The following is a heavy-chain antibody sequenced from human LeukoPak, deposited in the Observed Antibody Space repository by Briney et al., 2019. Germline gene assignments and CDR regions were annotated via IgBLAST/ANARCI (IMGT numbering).Heavy chain of an antibody. D-gene: IGHD4-17*01. V-gene: IGHV3-64D*06. CDR2: ISTNGGIT. Sequence: GGSLRLSCSASGFTFSTYAMHWVRQAPGKGLEYVSAISTNGGITYYAESSRGRFAISRDNSKNTLYLQMSSLRAEDTAVYYCVKGPGPTVNYYFDFWGQGTLVTVSS. CDR1: GFTFSTYA. CDR3: VKGPGPTVNYYFDF. J-gene: IGHJ4*02.